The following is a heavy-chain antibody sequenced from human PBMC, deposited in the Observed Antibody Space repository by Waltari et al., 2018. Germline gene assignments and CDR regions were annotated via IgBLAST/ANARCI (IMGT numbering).Heavy chain of an antibody. J-gene: IGHJ3*02. CDR1: GFTFSSYS. CDR3: ARDTDYDYIWGSYLHDAFDI. D-gene: IGHD3-16*02. V-gene: IGHV3-48*04. Sequence: EVQLVESGGGLVQPGGSLRLSCAASGFTFSSYSMYWVRQAPGQGLEWLSYISSSSSTIYYADAVKGRFTISRDNAKNSLYLQMNSLRAEDTAVYYCARDTDYDYIWGSYLHDAFDIWGQGTMVTVSS. CDR2: ISSSSSTI.